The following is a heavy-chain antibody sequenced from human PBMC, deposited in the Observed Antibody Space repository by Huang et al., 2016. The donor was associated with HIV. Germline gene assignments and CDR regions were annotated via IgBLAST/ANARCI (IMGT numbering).Heavy chain of an antibody. D-gene: IGHD2-15*01. CDR3: ARGRGSLTIRWFDP. J-gene: IGHJ5*02. CDR1: GGSFNVFH. Sequence: QVQLQQWGAGLLKPSETLSLTCAVYGGSFNVFHWSWVRQPPGKGLEWIGEINHSGRTNYNPSLKSRDTISIDTSKNQFSLKMTSVTAADTAVYHCARGRGSLTIRWFDPWGQGSQVTVSS. V-gene: IGHV4-34*01. CDR2: INHSGRT.